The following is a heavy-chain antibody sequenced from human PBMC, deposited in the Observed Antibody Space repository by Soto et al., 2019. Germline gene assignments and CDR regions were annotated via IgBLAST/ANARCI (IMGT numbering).Heavy chain of an antibody. CDR1: GGSFSGYY. V-gene: IGHV4-34*01. CDR3: ASMNDYDSSGPLFDY. CDR2: INHSGST. D-gene: IGHD3-22*01. Sequence: SETLSLTCAVYGGSFSGYYWSWIRQPPGKGLEWIGEINHSGSTNYNPSLKSRVTISVDTPKNQFSLKLSSVTAADTAVYYCASMNDYDSSGPLFDYWGQGTLVTVSS. J-gene: IGHJ4*02.